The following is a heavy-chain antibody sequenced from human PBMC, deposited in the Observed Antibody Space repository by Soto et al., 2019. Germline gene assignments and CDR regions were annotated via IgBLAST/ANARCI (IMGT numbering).Heavy chain of an antibody. CDR3: AKDPPGYCSGGSCYRDDAFDI. J-gene: IGHJ3*02. CDR2: ISYDGSNK. Sequence: QVQLVESGGSVVQPGRSLRLSCAASGFTFSSYGMHWVRQAPGKGLAWVAVISYDGSNKYYADSVKGRFTISRDNSKNTLYLQMNSLRAEDTAVYYCAKDPPGYCSGGSCYRDDAFDIWGQGTMVTVSS. D-gene: IGHD2-15*01. CDR1: GFTFSSYG. V-gene: IGHV3-30*18.